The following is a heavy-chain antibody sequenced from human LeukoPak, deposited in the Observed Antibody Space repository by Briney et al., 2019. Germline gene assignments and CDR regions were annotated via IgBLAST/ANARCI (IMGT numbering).Heavy chain of an antibody. J-gene: IGHJ3*02. D-gene: IGHD1-26*01. Sequence: PGGSLRLSCAASGFTVSSNYMSWVRQAPEKGLEWVSVIYSGGSTYYADSVKGRFTISRDNSKNTLYLQMNSLRAEDTAVYYYAHSRELLLDAFDIWGQGTMVTVSS. CDR3: AHSRELLLDAFDI. V-gene: IGHV3-66*01. CDR1: GFTVSSNY. CDR2: IYSGGST.